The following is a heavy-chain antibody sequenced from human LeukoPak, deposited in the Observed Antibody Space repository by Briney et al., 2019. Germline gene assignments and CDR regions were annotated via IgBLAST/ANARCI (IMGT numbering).Heavy chain of an antibody. D-gene: IGHD6-19*01. Sequence: PGGSLRLSCAASGFTFSSYDMHWVRQATGKGLEWVSAIGTAGDTYYPGSVKGRFTISRENAKNSLYLQMNSLRAEDTAVYYCARDRRYSSGWYLDYWGQGTLVTVSS. V-gene: IGHV3-13*01. J-gene: IGHJ4*02. CDR1: GFTFSSYD. CDR2: IGTAGDT. CDR3: ARDRRYSSGWYLDY.